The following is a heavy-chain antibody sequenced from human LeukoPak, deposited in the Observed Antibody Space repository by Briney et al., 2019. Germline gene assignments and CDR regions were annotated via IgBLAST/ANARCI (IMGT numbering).Heavy chain of an antibody. J-gene: IGHJ6*03. Sequence: GGSLRLSCAASGFTFSSYAMSWVRQAPGKGLEWVSYISSRGDTIYYADSVKGRFTISRDSAETSLFLQMNSLRAEDTAVYYCAKIGYSYGYYYYYMDVWGKGTTVTVSS. D-gene: IGHD5-18*01. V-gene: IGHV3-48*04. CDR2: ISSRGDTI. CDR3: AKIGYSYGYYYYYMDV. CDR1: GFTFSSYA.